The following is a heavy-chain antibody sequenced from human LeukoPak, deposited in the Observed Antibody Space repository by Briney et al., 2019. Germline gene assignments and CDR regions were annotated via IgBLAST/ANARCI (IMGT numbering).Heavy chain of an antibody. CDR2: INPTDGGT. J-gene: IGHJ4*02. CDR3: TGSGIVGAPGDFDY. D-gene: IGHD1-26*01. V-gene: IGHV1-46*03. Sequence: ASVKVSCKASGYTFTSYYMHWVRQAPGQGLDWVGIINPTDGGTSYARRFQGRVTMTRDTSMGTVYMEMSSLRFEDTAVYYCTGSGIVGAPGDFDYWGQGTLVTVSS. CDR1: GYTFTSYY.